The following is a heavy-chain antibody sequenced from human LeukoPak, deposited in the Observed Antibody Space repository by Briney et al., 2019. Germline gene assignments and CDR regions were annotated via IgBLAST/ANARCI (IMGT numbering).Heavy chain of an antibody. Sequence: GGSLRLSCVGSGFSLSDYGIHWVRQAPGKGLEGVAVISYDGGHKYYADSVKGRFTISRDTFSDTVSLQMNSLRVEDTALYYCARDRINMMVMGHDSGLDCWGQGTLVTVSS. CDR1: GFSLSDYG. D-gene: IGHD3-22*01. J-gene: IGHJ4*02. CDR3: ARDRINMMVMGHDSGLDC. V-gene: IGHV3-30*03. CDR2: ISYDGGHK.